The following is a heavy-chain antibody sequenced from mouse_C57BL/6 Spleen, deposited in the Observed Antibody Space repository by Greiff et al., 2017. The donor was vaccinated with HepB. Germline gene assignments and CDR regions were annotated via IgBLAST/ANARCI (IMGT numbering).Heavy chain of an antibody. CDR1: GYAFSSYW. CDR3: SRSVYDGYPPCFAF. CDR2: IYPGDGDT. Sequence: VKLQESGAELVKPGASVKISCKASGYAFSSYWMNWVKQRPGKGLEWIGQIYPGDGDTNYNGKFKGKATLTADKSSSTAYMQLSSLTSEDSAVYFCSRSVYDGYPPCFAFWGQGTLVTVSA. V-gene: IGHV1-80*01. J-gene: IGHJ3*01. D-gene: IGHD2-3*01.